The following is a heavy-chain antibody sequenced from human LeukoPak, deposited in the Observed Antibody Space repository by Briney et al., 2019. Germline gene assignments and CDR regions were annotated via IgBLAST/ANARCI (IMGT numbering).Heavy chain of an antibody. CDR2: IIPILGIA. CDR3: ARGGTMVRGVITHLGAFDI. D-gene: IGHD3-10*01. J-gene: IGHJ3*02. Sequence: GSSVKVSCKASRGTFSSYAISWVRQAPGQGLEWMGRIIPILGIANYAQKFQGRVTITADKSTSTAYMELSSLRSEDTAVYYCARGGTMVRGVITHLGAFDIWGQGTMVTVSS. CDR1: RGTFSSYA. V-gene: IGHV1-69*04.